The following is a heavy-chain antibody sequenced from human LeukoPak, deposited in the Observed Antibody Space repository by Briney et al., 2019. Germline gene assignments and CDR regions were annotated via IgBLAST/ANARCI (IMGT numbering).Heavy chain of an antibody. CDR3: ARDYSFGDAYWYFDL. D-gene: IGHD4-17*01. Sequence: GGPLSLPWPPPGFPFIRYWLHGAGHGPGGGLVGFSLIHPDGSSATYADSVKGRFTISRDNAKNTLSLQMNSLRAEDTAVYYCARDYSFGDAYWYFDLWGRGTLVTVSS. V-gene: IGHV3-74*01. J-gene: IGHJ2*01. CDR2: IHPDGSSA. CDR1: GFPFIRYW.